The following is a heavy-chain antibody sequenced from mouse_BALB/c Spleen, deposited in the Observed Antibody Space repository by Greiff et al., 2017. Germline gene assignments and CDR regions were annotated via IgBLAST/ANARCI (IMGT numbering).Heavy chain of an antibody. D-gene: IGHD3-3*01. J-gene: IGHJ2*01. Sequence: EVKLVESGPGLVKPSQSLSLTCTVTGYSFTSYYAWNWIRQFPGNKLEWMGYISYSGSTSYNPSLKSRISITRDTSKNQFFLQLNSVTTEDTATYYWAGEGDSYYFDYWGQGTTLTVSS. V-gene: IGHV3-2*02. CDR3: AGEGDSYYFDY. CDR1: GYSFTSYYA. CDR2: ISYSGST.